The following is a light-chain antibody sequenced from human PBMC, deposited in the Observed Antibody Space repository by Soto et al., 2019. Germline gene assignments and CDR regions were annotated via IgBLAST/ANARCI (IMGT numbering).Light chain of an antibody. CDR1: SGDVGGYNY. V-gene: IGLV2-14*01. CDR3: SSYTSSSTHYV. Sequence: QSVLPQPASVSGSPGQSITISCTGTSGDVGGYNYVSWYQQHPGKAPKLMIYDVSNRPSGVSNRFSGSKSGNTASLTISGLQAEDEADYYCSSYTSSSTHYVFGTGTKVTVL. CDR2: DVS. J-gene: IGLJ1*01.